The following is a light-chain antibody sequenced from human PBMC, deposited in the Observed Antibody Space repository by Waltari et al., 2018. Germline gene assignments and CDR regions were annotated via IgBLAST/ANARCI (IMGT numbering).Light chain of an antibody. CDR3: CSYAGSYTFGV. Sequence: QSALTQPRPVSGSPGQSVHISCPGTSSHVGGYNFLSWYQQHPGKAPKLMIYEVSKRPSGVPDRFSGSKSGNTASLTISGLQAEDEADYYCCSYAGSYTFGVFGTGTKVTVL. V-gene: IGLV2-11*01. CDR1: SSHVGGYNF. CDR2: EVS. J-gene: IGLJ1*01.